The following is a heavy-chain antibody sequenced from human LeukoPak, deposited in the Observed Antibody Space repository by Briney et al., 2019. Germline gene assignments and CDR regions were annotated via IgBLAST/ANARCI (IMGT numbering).Heavy chain of an antibody. CDR3: ARVGSSGWYVHPTLDY. J-gene: IGHJ4*02. D-gene: IGHD6-19*01. CDR1: GYTFTGYY. Sequence: ASVKVSCEASGYTFTGYYMHWVRQAPGQGLEWMGWINPNSGDTNYAQKFQGRVTVTRDTSISTAYMELSWLSTDDTAVYYCARVGSSGWYVHPTLDYWGQGTLVTVSS. V-gene: IGHV1-2*02. CDR2: INPNSGDT.